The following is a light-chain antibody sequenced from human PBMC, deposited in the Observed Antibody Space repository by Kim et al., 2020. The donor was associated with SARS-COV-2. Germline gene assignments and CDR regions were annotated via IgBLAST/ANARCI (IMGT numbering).Light chain of an antibody. CDR2: EDN. Sequence: AVTISCTRSSGSSARNYVQWYQQRPGSAPTTVIYEDNKRPSGVPDRFSGSVDSSSNSASLTISGLTTEDEADYFCQSYETSDLWVFGGGTQLTVL. CDR3: QSYETSDLWV. CDR1: SGSSARNY. J-gene: IGLJ3*02. V-gene: IGLV6-57*03.